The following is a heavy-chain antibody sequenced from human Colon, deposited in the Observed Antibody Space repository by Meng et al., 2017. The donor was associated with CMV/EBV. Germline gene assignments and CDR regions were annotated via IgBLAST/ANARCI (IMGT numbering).Heavy chain of an antibody. J-gene: IGHJ4*02. CDR1: GFSFSSYW. Sequence: GGSLRLSCAASGFSFSSYWMKWVRQAPGKGLEWVANINQDGSVKYYVDSLKGRFTISRDNAENSLYLQMNNLMAEDTAVYYCARATYDYDDSGFGHWGQGTLVTVSS. CDR3: ARATYDYDDSGFGH. D-gene: IGHD3-22*01. CDR2: INQDGSVK. V-gene: IGHV3-7*04.